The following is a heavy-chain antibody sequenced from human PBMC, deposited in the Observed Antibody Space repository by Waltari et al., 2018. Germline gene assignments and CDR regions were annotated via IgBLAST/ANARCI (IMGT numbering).Heavy chain of an antibody. J-gene: IGHJ4*02. Sequence: QLQLQESGPGLVKPSETLSLTCTVPGGSISSSSYYWGWIRQPPGKGLEWIGSIYYSGSTYYNPSLKSRVTISVDTSKNQFSLKLSSVTAADTAVYYCARMSGSGSYGYWGQGTLVTVSS. CDR1: GGSISSSSYY. CDR2: IYYSGST. V-gene: IGHV4-39*07. CDR3: ARMSGSGSYGY. D-gene: IGHD1-26*01.